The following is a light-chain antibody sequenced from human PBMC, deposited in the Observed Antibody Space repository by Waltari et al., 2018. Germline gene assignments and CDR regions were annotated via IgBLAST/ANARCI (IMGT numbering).Light chain of an antibody. CDR3: QQYSRWPLT. CDR2: GSS. V-gene: IGKV3-15*01. Sequence: DTVMTLSPATLSVSPGEGATLSCRASQTTYTNLAWYQQKPGQVPRLLIYGSSTRATGIPARFSGSGSGTEFTLTISSLQSEDFAVYYCQQYSRWPLTFGGGTKVEIK. CDR1: QTTYTN. J-gene: IGKJ4*01.